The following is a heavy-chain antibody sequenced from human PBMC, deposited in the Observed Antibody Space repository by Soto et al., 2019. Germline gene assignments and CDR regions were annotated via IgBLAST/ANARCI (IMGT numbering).Heavy chain of an antibody. V-gene: IGHV4-59*01. Sequence: SETLSLTCTVSRGSISSYYWSWIRQPPGKGLEWIGCIYYSGSTNYNPSLRSRLSISVDTSKNQCSLYLDSVAAADTAVYYCARVRQWPFCHWYFDLWGRGTLVTVSS. CDR1: RGSISSYY. CDR2: IYYSGST. CDR3: ARVRQWPFCHWYFDL. D-gene: IGHD6-19*01. J-gene: IGHJ2*01.